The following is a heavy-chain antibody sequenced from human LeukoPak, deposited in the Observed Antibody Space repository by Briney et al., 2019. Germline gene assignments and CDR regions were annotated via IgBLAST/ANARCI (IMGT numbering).Heavy chain of an antibody. D-gene: IGHD3-9*01. CDR1: GGTFSSYA. J-gene: IGHJ3*02. CDR2: IIPILGIA. Sequence: GSSVKVSCKASGGTFSSYAISWVRQAPGQGLEWMGRIIPILGIANYAQKFQGRVTITADKSTSTAYMELSSLRSEDTAVYYCATPDILTGYSLSDAFDIWGQGTMVTVSS. V-gene: IGHV1-69*04. CDR3: ATPDILTGYSLSDAFDI.